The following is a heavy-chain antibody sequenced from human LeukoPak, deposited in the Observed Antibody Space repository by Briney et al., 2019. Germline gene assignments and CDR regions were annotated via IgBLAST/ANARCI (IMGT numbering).Heavy chain of an antibody. CDR1: GGSFSGYY. D-gene: IGHD3-10*01. CDR3: ARGLPSYGSRSYYRSYGPYYYYYGMDV. Sequence: SETLSLTCAVYGGSFSGYYWSWIRQPPGKGLEWIGEINHSGSTNYNPSLKSRVTISVDTSKNQFSLKLSSVTAADTAVYYCARGLPSYGSRSYYRSYGPYYYYYGMDVWGQGTTVTVSS. CDR2: INHSGST. V-gene: IGHV4-34*01. J-gene: IGHJ6*02.